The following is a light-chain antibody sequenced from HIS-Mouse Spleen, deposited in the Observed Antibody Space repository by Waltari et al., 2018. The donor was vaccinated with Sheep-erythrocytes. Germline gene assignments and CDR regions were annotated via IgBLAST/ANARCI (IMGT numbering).Light chain of an antibody. Sequence: DIHMTQSPSSLSASVGDRVTIPCRESQRIGSYLNCYQQKPGKAPKLRIYAASSLQSGVPSRFSGSGSGTDFTLTISSLQPEDFATYYCQQSYSTPQFTFGPGTKVDIK. CDR3: QQSYSTPQFT. V-gene: IGKV1-39*01. J-gene: IGKJ3*01. CDR1: QRIGSY. CDR2: AAS.